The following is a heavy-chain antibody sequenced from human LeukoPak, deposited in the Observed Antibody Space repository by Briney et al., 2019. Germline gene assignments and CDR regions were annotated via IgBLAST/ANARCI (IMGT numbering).Heavy chain of an antibody. Sequence: SETLSLTCAVYGGSFSGYYWSWIRQPPGKGLEWIGEINHSGSTNYNPSLKSRVTISVDTSKNQFSLKLSSVTAADTAVYYCARGVGDYWGEGTLVTVSS. CDR3: ARGVGDY. V-gene: IGHV4-34*01. CDR1: GGSFSGYY. J-gene: IGHJ4*02. CDR2: INHSGST.